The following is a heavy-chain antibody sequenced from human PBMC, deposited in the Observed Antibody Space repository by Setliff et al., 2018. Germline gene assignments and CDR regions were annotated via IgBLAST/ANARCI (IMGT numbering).Heavy chain of an antibody. J-gene: IGHJ3*02. D-gene: IGHD3-3*01. CDR3: TRRVEMATMRDGFDI. CDR2: INHSGTT. Sequence: PSETLSLTCTAYGGTFSDYYWTWIRQPPGKGLEWIGEINHSGTTNYNPSLKSRVTISVDTSKNQFSLTMSSVTAADTAVYYCTRRVEMATMRDGFDIWGQGTKVTVSS. V-gene: IGHV4-34*08. CDR1: GGTFSDYY.